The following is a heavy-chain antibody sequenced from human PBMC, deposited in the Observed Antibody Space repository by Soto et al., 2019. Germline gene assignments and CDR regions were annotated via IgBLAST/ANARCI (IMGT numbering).Heavy chain of an antibody. J-gene: IGHJ4*02. CDR1: GGSISSSSYY. V-gene: IGHV4-39*01. Sequence: SETLSLTCTVSGGSISSSSYYWGWIRQPPGKGLEWIGSIYYSGSTYYNPSLNSRVTISVDTSKNQFSLKLSSVTAADTAVYYCASLPPPRDYGDDIGAIYYFDYWGQGTLVTVSS. CDR3: ASLPPPRDYGDDIGAIYYFDY. CDR2: IYYSGST. D-gene: IGHD4-17*01.